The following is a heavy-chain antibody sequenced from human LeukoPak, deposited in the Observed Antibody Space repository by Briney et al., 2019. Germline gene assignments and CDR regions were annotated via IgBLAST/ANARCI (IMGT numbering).Heavy chain of an antibody. D-gene: IGHD6-19*01. CDR3: ARFKRAGGWSYFDY. Sequence: SETLSLTCTVSGGSISSYYWSWIRQPPGKGLEWIGYIYYSGSTNYSPSLKSRVTISVDTSKNQFSLKLSSVTAADTAVYYCARFKRAGGWSYFDYWGQGTLVTVSS. CDR1: GGSISSYY. CDR2: IYYSGST. J-gene: IGHJ4*02. V-gene: IGHV4-59*01.